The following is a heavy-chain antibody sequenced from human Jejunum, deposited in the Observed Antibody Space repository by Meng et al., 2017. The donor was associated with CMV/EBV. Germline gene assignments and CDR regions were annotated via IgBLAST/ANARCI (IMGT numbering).Heavy chain of an antibody. CDR1: GFTFNNYA. D-gene: IGHD2-8*01. Sequence: SLKISCAASGFTFNNYAMNWVRLAPGKGLEWVGGISGSGETTYYVDSVKGRFTISRDNSKNTLYLQMNSLRAEDTAVYYCARLTDFWGQGTLVTVSS. V-gene: IGHV3-23*01. J-gene: IGHJ4*02. CDR2: ISGSGETT. CDR3: ARLTDF.